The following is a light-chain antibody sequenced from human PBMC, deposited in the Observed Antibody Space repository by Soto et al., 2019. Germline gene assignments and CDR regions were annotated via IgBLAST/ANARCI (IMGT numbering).Light chain of an antibody. CDR1: QSVSSN. Sequence: XSVSPGERATLSCRASQSVSSNLAWYQQKPGQAPRLLIYGASTRATGIPARFSGSGSGTEFTLTISSLQSEDFAVYYCQQYNNWPFTFGPGTKVDIK. CDR2: GAS. J-gene: IGKJ3*01. V-gene: IGKV3-15*01. CDR3: QQYNNWPFT.